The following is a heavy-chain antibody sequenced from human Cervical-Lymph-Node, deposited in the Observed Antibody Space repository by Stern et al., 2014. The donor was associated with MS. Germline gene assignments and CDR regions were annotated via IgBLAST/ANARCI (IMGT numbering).Heavy chain of an antibody. V-gene: IGHV1-2*06. CDR3: VARLAVAGRGTDFDI. CDR2: LNPASGGT. CDR1: GYTFTDFY. D-gene: IGHD6-19*01. J-gene: IGHJ3*02. Sequence: QVQLVQSGAEVKRPGASVQVSCKASGYTFTDFYIQWVRQAPGQGLEWMGRLNPASGGTTYAQKFQGRVTMTRDTSVSTAYMDLSSLRADDTAVYFCVARLAVAGRGTDFDIWGQGTMVTVSS.